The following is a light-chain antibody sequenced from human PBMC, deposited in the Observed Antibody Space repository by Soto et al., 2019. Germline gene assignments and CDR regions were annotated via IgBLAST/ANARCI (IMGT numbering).Light chain of an antibody. CDR1: HSISVW. V-gene: IGKV1-5*03. J-gene: IGKJ4*01. CDR3: QQYSDWLT. Sequence: GGRDTITCRASHSISVWLAWYQQKPGKAPNLLIYKASTLQSGVPSRFSGSGSGTEFTLTISSLQPDDLATYYCQQYSDWLTFGGGTKVDIK. CDR2: KAS.